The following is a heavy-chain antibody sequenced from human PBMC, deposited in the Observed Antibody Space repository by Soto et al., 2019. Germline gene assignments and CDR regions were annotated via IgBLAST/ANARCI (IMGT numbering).Heavy chain of an antibody. Sequence: GGSLRLSCVASGFTFDDYGMSWVRQAPGKGLEWVSGINWNGGSTGYADSVKGRFTISRDNAKNSLYLQMNSLRAEDTALYHCARVTTVTIRGSYYYMDVWGKGTTVTVSS. D-gene: IGHD4-17*01. CDR2: INWNGGST. J-gene: IGHJ6*03. CDR3: ARVTTVTIRGSYYYMDV. V-gene: IGHV3-20*01. CDR1: GFTFDDYG.